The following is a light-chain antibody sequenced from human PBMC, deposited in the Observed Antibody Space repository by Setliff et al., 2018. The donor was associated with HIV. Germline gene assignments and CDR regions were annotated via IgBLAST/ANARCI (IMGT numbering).Light chain of an antibody. CDR1: NSNIGNNF. Sequence: QSVLTQPPSVSAAPRQKVTNSCSGSNSNIGNNFVSWYQQLTGTAPKLLIYDNNKRPSGIPDRFSGSKSGTSAPLGITGLQTGDEADYYSGAWDSSLSAGVFGGGTKVTVL. V-gene: IGLV1-51*01. CDR2: DNN. J-gene: IGLJ3*02. CDR3: GAWDSSLSAGV.